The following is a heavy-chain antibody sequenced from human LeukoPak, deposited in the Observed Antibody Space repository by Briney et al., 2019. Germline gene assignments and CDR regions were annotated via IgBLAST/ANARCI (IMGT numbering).Heavy chain of an antibody. CDR2: ISSSGTTL. CDR1: GFTFTSYT. V-gene: IGHV3-48*02. Sequence: PGGSLRLSCAASGFTFTSYTMNWVRQAPGKGLEWGSYISSSGTTLHYADSVKGRFSISRDNSKNTLYLQMSSLRDEDTAVYYCAGVSESGWYYFDYWGQGTLVTGSS. J-gene: IGHJ4*02. CDR3: AGVSESGWYYFDY. D-gene: IGHD6-19*01.